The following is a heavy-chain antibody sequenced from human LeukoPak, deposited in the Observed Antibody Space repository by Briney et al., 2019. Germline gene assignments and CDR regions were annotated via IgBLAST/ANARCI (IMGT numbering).Heavy chain of an antibody. V-gene: IGHV3-23*01. CDR2: LSDIGSMI. Sequence: GGSLRLSCAASGFPFSTYAMTWVRQAPGKGLEWVSTLSDIGSMIYYADSVKGRFNISRDNSKNTVYLQMNSLRADDTAVYYCVKDGGIYPAWYFEYWGQGTLVTVSS. CDR3: VKDGGIYPAWYFEY. J-gene: IGHJ4*02. CDR1: GFPFSTYA. D-gene: IGHD1-26*01.